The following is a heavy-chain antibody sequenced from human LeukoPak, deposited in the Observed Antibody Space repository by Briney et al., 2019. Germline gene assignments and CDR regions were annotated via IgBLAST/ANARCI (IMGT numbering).Heavy chain of an antibody. J-gene: IGHJ6*02. V-gene: IGHV4-4*07. CDR3: ARDSISGWYYYGMDV. CDR1: GGSLSSYP. D-gene: IGHD6-19*01. Sequence: SETLSLTCSVSGGSLSSYPWNWIRQTAGEGLEWVGRISSSGNTIYNPSLKSRVTISVDTSKNQFSLKLSSVTAADPAVYYCARDSISGWYYYGMDVWGQGTTVTVSS. CDR2: ISSSGNT.